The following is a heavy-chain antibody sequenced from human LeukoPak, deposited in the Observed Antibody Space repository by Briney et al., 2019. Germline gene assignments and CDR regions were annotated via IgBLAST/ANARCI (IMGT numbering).Heavy chain of an antibody. Sequence: SQTLSLTCTVSGGSISSGSYYWSWIRQPAGKGLEWIGRIYTSGSTNYNPSLKSRVTISVDTSKNQFSLKLSSVTAADTAVYYCARARGGPGIRPAYYYYYMDVWGKGTTVTISS. CDR2: IYTSGST. CDR1: GGSISSGSYY. CDR3: ARARGGPGIRPAYYYYYMDV. V-gene: IGHV4-61*02. D-gene: IGHD3-10*01. J-gene: IGHJ6*03.